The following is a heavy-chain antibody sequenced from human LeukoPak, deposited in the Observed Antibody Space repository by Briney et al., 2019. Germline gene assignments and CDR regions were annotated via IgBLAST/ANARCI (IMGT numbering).Heavy chain of an antibody. J-gene: IGHJ4*02. CDR3: ARDPRYYSDLYYFDY. V-gene: IGHV3-48*04. CDR2: ISSCSSTI. Sequence: PGGSLRLSCAASGFTFSSYSMNWVRQAPGKGLEWVSYISSCSSTIYYADSVKGRFTISRDNAKNSLYLQMNSLRAEDTAVYYCARDPRYYSDLYYFDYWGQGTLVTVSS. CDR1: GFTFSSYS. D-gene: IGHD3-22*01.